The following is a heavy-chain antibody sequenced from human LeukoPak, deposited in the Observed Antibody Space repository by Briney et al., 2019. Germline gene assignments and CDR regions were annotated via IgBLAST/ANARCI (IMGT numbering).Heavy chain of an antibody. CDR1: GFTFSSYA. V-gene: IGHV3-30-3*01. Sequence: GGSLRLSCAASGFTFSSYAMHWVRQAPGKGLEWVAVISYDGSNKYYADSVKGRFTISRDNSKNTLYLQMNSLRAEDTAVYYCARDKEEDSSGLNDYWGQGTLVTVSS. J-gene: IGHJ4*02. CDR2: ISYDGSNK. D-gene: IGHD6-19*01. CDR3: ARDKEEDSSGLNDY.